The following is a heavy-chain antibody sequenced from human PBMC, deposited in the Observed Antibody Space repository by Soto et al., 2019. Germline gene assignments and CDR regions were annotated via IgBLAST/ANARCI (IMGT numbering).Heavy chain of an antibody. V-gene: IGHV3-48*03. D-gene: IGHD2-2*01. CDR1: GLTFSSYE. CDR3: ERNWGPAAILGHFDY. Sequence: GGSLRFSYAASGLTFSSYEMHWGRQALGKGLEWVSYISSSGSTIYYADSVKGRFTISRDNPKNSLYLQMNSLRAEDTAVYYCERNWGPAAILGHFDYWCLGT. J-gene: IGHJ4*02. CDR2: ISSSGSTI.